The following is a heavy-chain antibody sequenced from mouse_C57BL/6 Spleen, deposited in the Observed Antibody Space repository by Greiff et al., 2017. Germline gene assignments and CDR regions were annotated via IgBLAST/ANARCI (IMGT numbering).Heavy chain of an antibody. J-gene: IGHJ2*01. Sequence: QVQLQQSGAELVRPGASVKLSCKASGYTFTDYYINWVKQRPGQGLEWIARIYPGSGNTYYNEKFKGKATLTAEKSSSTAYMQLSSLTSEDSAVYFCARDYGSSYYFDDWGHGTTLTVAS. CDR3: ARDYGSSYYFDD. CDR1: GYTFTDYY. D-gene: IGHD1-1*01. V-gene: IGHV1-76*01. CDR2: IYPGSGNT.